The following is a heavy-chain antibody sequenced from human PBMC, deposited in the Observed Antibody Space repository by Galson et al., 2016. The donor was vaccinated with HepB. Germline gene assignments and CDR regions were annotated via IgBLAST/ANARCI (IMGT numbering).Heavy chain of an antibody. CDR1: GYSFSNYG. CDR3: ARDWSGRKSPRSLYYYGMDV. V-gene: IGHV1-18*01. D-gene: IGHD3-3*01. CDR2: ISGYNGNT. J-gene: IGHJ6*02. Sequence: SVKVSCKASGYSFSNYGLTWVRQAPGQGLEWLGWISGYNGNTNYAQNVQGRVSMTTDTSTNTAYMDLRCLTTDDTAVYYCARDWSGRKSPRSLYYYGMDVWGQGTTVTVSS.